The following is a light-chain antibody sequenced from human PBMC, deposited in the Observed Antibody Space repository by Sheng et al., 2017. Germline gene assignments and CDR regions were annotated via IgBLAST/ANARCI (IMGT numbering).Light chain of an antibody. CDR3: QQSFSTPPMYT. J-gene: IGKJ2*01. Sequence: DIQMTQSPSSLSASVGDKVTITCRASQSISTYLNWYQRKPGKAPRLLISAASSLQSGVPSRFSGSGSGTDFTLTISGLQPEDFATYYCQQSFSTPPMYTFGQGTNLDIK. CDR2: AAS. V-gene: IGKV1-39*01. CDR1: QSISTY.